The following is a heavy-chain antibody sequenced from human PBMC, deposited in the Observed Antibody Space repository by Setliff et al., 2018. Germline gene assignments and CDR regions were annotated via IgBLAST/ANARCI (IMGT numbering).Heavy chain of an antibody. J-gene: IGHJ4*02. D-gene: IGHD3-3*01. CDR1: GYSISSGYY. CDR3: ARESTAKNFWGEYSDY. CDR2: IYHSGST. Sequence: SETLSLTCAVSGYSISSGYYWGWIRQPPGKGLEWIGSIYHSGSTNYNPSLKSRVTISVDTSKNQFSLSSLRSEDTAVYYCARESTAKNFWGEYSDYWGQGTLVTVSS. V-gene: IGHV4-38-2*02.